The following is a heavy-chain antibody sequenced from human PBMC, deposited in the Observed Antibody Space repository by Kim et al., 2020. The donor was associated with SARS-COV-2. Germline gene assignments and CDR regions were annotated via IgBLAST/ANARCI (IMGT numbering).Heavy chain of an antibody. J-gene: IGHJ3*02. CDR3: ESTRCSPLPLLTYASFD. V-gene: IGHV3-30-3*01. D-gene: IGHD2-15*01. CDR1: GFTFSSCA. CDR2: ISNDASSN. Sequence: GGSLRLSCAASGFTFSSCAIHWVRQAPGKGLEWVAVISNDASSNNSADAVSGRFTISSANANNTLYLQMHILSAEDTALAEYESTRCSPLPLLTYASFD.